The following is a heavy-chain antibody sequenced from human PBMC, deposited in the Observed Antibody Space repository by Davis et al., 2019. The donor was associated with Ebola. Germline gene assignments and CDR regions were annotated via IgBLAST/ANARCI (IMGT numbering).Heavy chain of an antibody. CDR3: ARVSIGGGQQGEYSFDY. Sequence: PGGSLRLSCAATGFKFDEYAMHWVRQAPGKGLEWVSCISGTGSFIHYADSVKGRFTISRNNAKKTVYRQMNSLRAEDMAVYYCARVSIGGGQQGEYSFDYWGQGTLVTVSS. D-gene: IGHD3-16*01. CDR2: ISGTGSFI. CDR1: GFKFDEYA. J-gene: IGHJ4*02. V-gene: IGHV3-21*01.